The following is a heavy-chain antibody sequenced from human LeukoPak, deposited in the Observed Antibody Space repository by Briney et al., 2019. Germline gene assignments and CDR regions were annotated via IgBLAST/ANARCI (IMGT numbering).Heavy chain of an antibody. Sequence: PSETLSLTCTVSGGSISSGGYYWSWIRQHPGKGLEWIGYIYYSGSTYYNPSLKSWVTISVDTSKNQFSLKLSSVTAADTAVYYCARATSTYYDSSGYYSHFDYWGQGTLVTVSS. J-gene: IGHJ4*02. CDR1: GGSISSGGYY. CDR3: ARATSTYYDSSGYYSHFDY. V-gene: IGHV4-31*03. D-gene: IGHD3-22*01. CDR2: IYYSGST.